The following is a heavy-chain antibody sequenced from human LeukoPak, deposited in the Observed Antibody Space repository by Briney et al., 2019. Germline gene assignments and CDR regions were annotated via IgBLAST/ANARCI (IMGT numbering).Heavy chain of an antibody. CDR1: GYTFTGYY. CDR3: ARGSLKTTVVTFVDY. J-gene: IGHJ4*02. D-gene: IGHD4-17*01. V-gene: IGHV1-2*02. Sequence: SVKVSCKASGYTFTGYYMHWVRQAPGQGLEWMGWINPNSGGTNYGQKFQGRVTMTRDTSISTAYMELSRLRSDDTAVYYCARGSLKTTVVTFVDYWGQGTLVTVSS. CDR2: INPNSGGT.